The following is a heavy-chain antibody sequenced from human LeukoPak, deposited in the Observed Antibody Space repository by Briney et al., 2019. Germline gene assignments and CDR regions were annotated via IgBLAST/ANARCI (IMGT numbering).Heavy chain of an antibody. V-gene: IGHV3-30*02. CDR3: ATVGATKLVAPLDY. CDR2: IRDNGSTR. J-gene: IGHJ4*02. D-gene: IGHD1-26*01. Sequence: GGSLRLSCAASGFFVTNNYISWVRQAPGKGLEWMAFIRDNGSTRYYADSVKGRFTVSRDNSKNTLYLQMDSLRTEDTAVYYCATVGATKLVAPLDYWGQGTLVTVSS. CDR1: GFFVTNNY.